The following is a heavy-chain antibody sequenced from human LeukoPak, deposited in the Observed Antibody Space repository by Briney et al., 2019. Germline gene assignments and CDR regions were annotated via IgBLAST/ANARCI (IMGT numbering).Heavy chain of an antibody. CDR2: IWYDGSNK. CDR1: GFIFSSYG. D-gene: IGHD4-17*01. Sequence: GGSLRLPCAASGFIFSSYGMHWVRQAPGKGLEWVAVIWYDGSNKYYADSVKGRSTISRDNIKNTLYLQMNSLRAEDTAVYYCARASINGDELGAFDIWGQGTMVTVSS. CDR3: ARASINGDELGAFDI. V-gene: IGHV3-33*01. J-gene: IGHJ3*02.